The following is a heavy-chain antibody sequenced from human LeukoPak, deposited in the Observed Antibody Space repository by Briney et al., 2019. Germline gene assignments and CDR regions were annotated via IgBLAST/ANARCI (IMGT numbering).Heavy chain of an antibody. J-gene: IGHJ4*02. V-gene: IGHV4-59*01. CDR2: IYYSGST. CDR3: ARGIKEYYDSSGYPLDY. CDR1: GGSISSYY. D-gene: IGHD3-22*01. Sequence: SETLSLTCTVSGGSISSYYWSWIRQPPGKGLEWIGYIYYSGSTSYNPSLKSRVTISVHTSKNQLSLKLSSVTAADTAVYCCARGIKEYYDSSGYPLDYWGQGTLVTVSS.